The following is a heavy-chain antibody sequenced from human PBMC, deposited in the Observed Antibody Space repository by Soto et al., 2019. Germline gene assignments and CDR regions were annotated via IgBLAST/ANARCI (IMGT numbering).Heavy chain of an antibody. J-gene: IGHJ6*02. D-gene: IGHD3-10*01. CDR2: IYYSGST. Sequence: QVQLQESGPGLVKPSQTLSLTCTVSGGSISSGGYYWSWIRQHPGKGLEWIGYIYYSGSTYYNPYLTSRGTMSVDTSKNQFSLKLSSVTAADTAVYYCARALRFGEDYYGMDVWGQGTTVTVSS. CDR3: ARALRFGEDYYGMDV. V-gene: IGHV4-31*03. CDR1: GGSISSGGYY.